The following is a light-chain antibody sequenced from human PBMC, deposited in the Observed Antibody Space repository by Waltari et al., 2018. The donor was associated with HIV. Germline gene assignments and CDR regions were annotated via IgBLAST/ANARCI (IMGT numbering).Light chain of an antibody. J-gene: IGKJ2*01. CDR2: DAS. CDR3: QQYDNLPYT. CDR1: QVITNY. V-gene: IGKV1-33*01. Sequence: DIQMAQSPSSLSASVGDRVTITCRASQVITNYLNWYQQKPGKAPNLLIYDASSLKTGVPSRFSGSGSGTYFTFTISSLQSEDVATYYCQQYDNLPYTFGQGTKLEIK.